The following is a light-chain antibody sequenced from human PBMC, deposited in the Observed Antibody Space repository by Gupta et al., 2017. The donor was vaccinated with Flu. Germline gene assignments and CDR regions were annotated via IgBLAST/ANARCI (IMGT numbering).Light chain of an antibody. V-gene: IGLV7-46*01. J-gene: IGLJ2*01. Sequence: QALVTQHPALTVSPGGTVPLTCDSSTGAVTSGHYPYWFQQKPGQAPMTLMSDTSNKYSWTPVRFSGSLLGGNAVLNLSRAQPEEEANYFCLLSYTGARVFGGGTKLPVL. CDR3: LLSYTGARV. CDR1: TGAVTSGHY. CDR2: DTS.